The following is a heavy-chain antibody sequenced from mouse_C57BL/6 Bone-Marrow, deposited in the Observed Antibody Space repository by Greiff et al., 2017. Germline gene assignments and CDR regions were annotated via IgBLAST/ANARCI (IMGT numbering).Heavy chain of an antibody. D-gene: IGHD2-3*01. CDR3: ARRGLYDPFAY. CDR2: INPGSGGT. V-gene: IGHV1-54*01. J-gene: IGHJ3*01. CDR1: GYAFTNYL. Sequence: VQLQQSGAELVRPGTSVKVSCKASGYAFTNYLIEWVKQRPGQGLEWIGVINPGSGGTNYNEKFKGKATLTADKSSSTAYMQLSSLTSEDSAVYFCARRGLYDPFAYWGQGTLVTVSA.